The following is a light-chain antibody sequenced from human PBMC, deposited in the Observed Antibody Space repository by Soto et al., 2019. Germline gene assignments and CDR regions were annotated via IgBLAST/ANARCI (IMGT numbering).Light chain of an antibody. V-gene: IGKV1-27*01. Sequence: DIQMTQSPSSLSASVGDRVTITCRASHGIRNYLAWYQQKPGKVPQLLVYAASTLQSGVPSRFSGSGAGTDFTLTISSLQPEDVATYYCQEHNTAPGTFGPGTKVEIK. CDR3: QEHNTAPGT. CDR1: HGIRNY. J-gene: IGKJ3*01. CDR2: AAS.